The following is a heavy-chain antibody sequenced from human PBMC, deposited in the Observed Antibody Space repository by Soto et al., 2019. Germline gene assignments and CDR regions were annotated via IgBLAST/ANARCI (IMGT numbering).Heavy chain of an antibody. J-gene: IGHJ5*02. D-gene: IGHD6-13*01. CDR2: IIPIFGTA. V-gene: IGHV1-69*13. CDR3: ARDTQPEALVCWFDP. CDR1: GGTFSSYA. Sequence: GAPVKVSCKASGGTFSSYAISWVRQAPGQGLEWMGGIIPIFGTANYAQKFQGRVTITADESTSTAYMELSSLRSEDTAVYYCARDTQPEALVCWFDPWGQGTLVTVSS.